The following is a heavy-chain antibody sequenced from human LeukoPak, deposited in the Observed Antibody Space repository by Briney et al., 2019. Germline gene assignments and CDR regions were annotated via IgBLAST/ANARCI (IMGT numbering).Heavy chain of an antibody. D-gene: IGHD1-26*01. CDR1: GGSFSSYY. Sequence: SETLSLTCAVSGGSFSSYYWSWIRQPPGKGLEWIGRIYTSGSTNYNPSLKSRVTMSVDTSKNKFSLKLSSMTAADTAVDYCASIDMFYSGSSHWGQGTLVTVSS. CDR3: ASIDMFYSGSSH. V-gene: IGHV4-59*10. CDR2: IYTSGST. J-gene: IGHJ4*02.